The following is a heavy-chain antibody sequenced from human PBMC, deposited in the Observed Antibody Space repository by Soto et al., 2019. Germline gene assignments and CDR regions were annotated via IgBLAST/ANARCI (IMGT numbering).Heavy chain of an antibody. CDR1: GFTFSSYW. J-gene: IGHJ3*02. D-gene: IGHD6-6*01. Sequence: GGSLRLSCAASGFTFSSYWMSWVRQAPGKGLEWVANIKQDGSVKYYVDSVKGRFTISRDNAKNSLYLQMNSLRAEDTAVYYCARDGLYSSSNDDAFDIWGQGTMVTVSS. V-gene: IGHV3-7*01. CDR3: ARDGLYSSSNDDAFDI. CDR2: IKQDGSVK.